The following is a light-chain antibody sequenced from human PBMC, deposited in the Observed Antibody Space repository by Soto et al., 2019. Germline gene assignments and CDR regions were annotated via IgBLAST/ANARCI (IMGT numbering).Light chain of an antibody. J-gene: IGLJ3*02. CDR1: NSNIGAGYD. CDR2: DTF. Sequence: QSVLTQPPSVSGAPGQRVTISCTGSNSNIGAGYDVHWYQQLPGTAPKLLIYDTFNRPSGVPDRFSGSKSGTSASLAITGLQAEDEADYYCQAYDNSLGVSVLFGGGTKVTVL. V-gene: IGLV1-40*01. CDR3: QAYDNSLGVSVL.